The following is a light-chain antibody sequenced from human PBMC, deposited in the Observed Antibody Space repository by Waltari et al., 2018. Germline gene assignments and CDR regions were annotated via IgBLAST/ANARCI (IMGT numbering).Light chain of an antibody. Sequence: SYVLTQPASVSVAPGKTARITCEGNTLGGKTVHWYQLRPGQAPVLVGHDDSDRPSGIPERFSGSNSGNTATLTISGVEVGDEGDYYCQVWEGSSDHYVFGTGTAVSV. J-gene: IGLJ1*01. CDR2: DDS. CDR3: QVWEGSSDHYV. V-gene: IGLV3-21*03. CDR1: TLGGKT.